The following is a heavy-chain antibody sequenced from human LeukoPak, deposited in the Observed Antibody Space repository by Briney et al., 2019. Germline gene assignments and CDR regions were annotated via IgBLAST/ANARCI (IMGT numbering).Heavy chain of an antibody. CDR1: GFTFSSYA. Sequence: GGSLRPSRAASGFTFSSYAISWVRQAPGKGLEWVSAISGSGGSTYYADSVKGRFTISRDNSKNTLYLQMNSLRAEDTAVYYCAKDRGWLAFYFDDCSERTLATVSS. V-gene: IGHV3-23*01. J-gene: IGHJ4*02. CDR2: ISGSGGST. CDR3: AKDRGWLAFYFDD. D-gene: IGHD5-18*01.